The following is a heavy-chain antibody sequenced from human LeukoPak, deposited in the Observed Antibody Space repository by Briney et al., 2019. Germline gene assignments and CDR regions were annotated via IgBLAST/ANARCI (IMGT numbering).Heavy chain of an antibody. CDR3: AGDGGGWRGAFDI. CDR1: GGTFSSYA. Sequence: GASVKVSCKASGGTFSSYAISWVRQAPGQGLEWMGGIIPIFGTANYAQKFQGRVTITTDESTSTAYMELSSLRSEDPAVYYCAGDGGGWRGAFDIWGQGTMVTVSS. J-gene: IGHJ3*02. V-gene: IGHV1-69*05. CDR2: IIPIFGTA. D-gene: IGHD3-16*01.